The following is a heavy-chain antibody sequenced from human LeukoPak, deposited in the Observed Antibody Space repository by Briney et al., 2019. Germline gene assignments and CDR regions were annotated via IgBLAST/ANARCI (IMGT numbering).Heavy chain of an antibody. CDR1: RYTLTSYY. J-gene: IGHJ5*02. Sequence: ASLRVSCKASRYTLTSYYINWVRQGPGQGLECRGIINPSVGVTGYAQKFQGRLTMPRDMSRSSVYMELTSLRSEDTAIYYCARGDGEAAALWENLFDPWGQGTLVTVSS. D-gene: IGHD6-13*01. CDR2: INPSVGVT. CDR3: ARGDGEAAALWENLFDP. V-gene: IGHV1-46*01.